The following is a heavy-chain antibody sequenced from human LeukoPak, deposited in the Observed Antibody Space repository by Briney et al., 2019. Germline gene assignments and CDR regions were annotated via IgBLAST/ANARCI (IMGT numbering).Heavy chain of an antibody. Sequence: SETLSLTCAVYGGSFSGYYWSWIRQPPGKGLEWIGEINHSGSTNYNPSLKSRVTISVDTSKNQFSLKLSSVTAADTAVYYCASREYCTNGVCYRRRRPIEFDPWGQGTLVTVSS. V-gene: IGHV4-34*01. CDR2: INHSGST. CDR3: ASREYCTNGVCYRRRRPIEFDP. D-gene: IGHD2-8*01. J-gene: IGHJ5*02. CDR1: GGSFSGYY.